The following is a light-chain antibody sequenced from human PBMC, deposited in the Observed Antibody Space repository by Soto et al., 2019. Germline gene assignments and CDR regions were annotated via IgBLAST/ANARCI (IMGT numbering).Light chain of an antibody. CDR1: QSISSS. Sequence: DIEMTQSPSSLSASVGETITIICRASQSISSSLNWFQHSPGQPPKLLLFAASNLHAGVPPRFSGSGSGTSFSLTIRSLQPEDFATYHCQQSFNLPRTFGPGTRVEFK. CDR2: AAS. CDR3: QQSFNLPRT. J-gene: IGKJ1*01. V-gene: IGKV1-39*01.